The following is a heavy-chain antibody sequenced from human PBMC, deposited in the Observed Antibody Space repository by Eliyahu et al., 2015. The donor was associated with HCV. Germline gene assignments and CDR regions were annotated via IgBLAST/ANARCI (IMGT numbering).Heavy chain of an antibody. V-gene: IGHV2-5*02. J-gene: IGHJ4*02. CDR1: GFSLSTITVG. CDR2: IYWDDDK. CDR3: AHTKGTPYYFDL. Sequence: QITLKESGPTLVKPTQTLTLTCTFSGFSLSTITVGVGWVRQPPGKALEWLTLIYWDDDKRYSPSLRSRLTIAKDTSKNQVVLTMTNMDPVDTATYFCAHTKGTPYYFDLWGQGILVTVSS.